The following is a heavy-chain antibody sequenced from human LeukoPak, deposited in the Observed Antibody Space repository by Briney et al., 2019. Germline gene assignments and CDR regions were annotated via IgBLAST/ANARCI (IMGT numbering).Heavy chain of an antibody. V-gene: IGHV3-30*02. CDR1: GFTFSTSG. Sequence: PGGSLRLSCAASGFTFSTSGMHWVRQAPGKGLEWVAFIRYDGSSTYYADSVKGRFTISRDNSKNTLFLQMNSLRPEDAAVYYCASDGRRSGSYSNYFDYWGQGTLVTV. CDR3: ASDGRRSGSYSNYFDY. D-gene: IGHD1-26*01. CDR2: IRYDGSST. J-gene: IGHJ4*02.